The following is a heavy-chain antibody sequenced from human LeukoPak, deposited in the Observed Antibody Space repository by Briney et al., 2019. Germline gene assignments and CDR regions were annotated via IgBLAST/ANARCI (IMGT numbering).Heavy chain of an antibody. J-gene: IGHJ4*02. CDR3: STEDKYCSSPSCNDY. CDR2: INPHSGDT. D-gene: IGHD2-2*01. V-gene: IGHV1-2*02. Sequence: ASVKVSCKASGYTFTAYYVHWVRQAPGQGLEWMGYINPHSGDTIYAPNFQGRVTMTRDTSISTVYMELSNLRSDDTAVYYCSTEDKYCSSPSCNDYWGQGTLVTVSS. CDR1: GYTFTAYY.